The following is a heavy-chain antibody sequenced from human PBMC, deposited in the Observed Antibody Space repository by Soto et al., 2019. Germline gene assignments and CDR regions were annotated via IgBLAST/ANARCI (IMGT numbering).Heavy chain of an antibody. Sequence: QVQLVQSGAEVKKPEASVKVSCKASGYTFTSYGISWVRQAPGQGLEWMGWISAYNGNTNYAQKLQGRVTMTTDTSTSTAYMELRSLRSDDTAVYYCASETHNWNYARYGMDVWGQGTTVTVSS. CDR2: ISAYNGNT. CDR1: GYTFTSYG. V-gene: IGHV1-18*01. CDR3: ASETHNWNYARYGMDV. J-gene: IGHJ6*02. D-gene: IGHD1-7*01.